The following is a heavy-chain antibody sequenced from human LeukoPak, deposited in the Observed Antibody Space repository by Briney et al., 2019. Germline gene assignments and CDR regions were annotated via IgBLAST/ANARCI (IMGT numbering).Heavy chain of an antibody. V-gene: IGHV1-8*01. D-gene: IGHD3-10*01. Sequence: GASVKVSCKASGYTFTSYDINWVRQATGQGLEWMGWTNPNSGNTGYAQKFQGRVTMTRNTSISTAYMELSSLRSEDTAVYYCARAIRYYGSGSYYNLEYYYYYMDVWGKGTTVTISS. J-gene: IGHJ6*03. CDR2: TNPNSGNT. CDR3: ARAIRYYGSGSYYNLEYYYYYMDV. CDR1: GYTFTSYD.